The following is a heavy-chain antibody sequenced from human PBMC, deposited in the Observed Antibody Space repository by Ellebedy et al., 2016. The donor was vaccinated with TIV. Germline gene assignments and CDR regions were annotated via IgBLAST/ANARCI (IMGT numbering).Heavy chain of an antibody. D-gene: IGHD5-12*01. CDR2: IWFNGKLK. Sequence: GESLKISCAASGFTFSQYHMHWVRQAPGKGLEWVALIWFNGKLKYYTDSVKGRFTVSRDNSRSRLFLQMNNLRADDTGVYYCGREVAEGQGDMDVWGQGTTVVVSS. V-gene: IGHV3-33*01. CDR3: GREVAEGQGDMDV. J-gene: IGHJ6*02. CDR1: GFTFSQYH.